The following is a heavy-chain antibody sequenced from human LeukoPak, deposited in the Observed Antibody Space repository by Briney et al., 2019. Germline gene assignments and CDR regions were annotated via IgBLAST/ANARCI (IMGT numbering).Heavy chain of an antibody. CDR3: AKREAVTAIGGCDYLDY. CDR1: GGSISSSDFN. J-gene: IGHJ4*02. Sequence: SETLSLTCTVSGGSISSSDFNWGWIRQPPGKGLEWIGVISYSGSTYYNPSLKSRVTISVDASKSHFSLKLSSVTAADTAIYYCAKREAVTAIGGCDYLDYWGQGALVTVSS. CDR2: ISYSGST. V-gene: IGHV4-39*01. D-gene: IGHD6-19*01.